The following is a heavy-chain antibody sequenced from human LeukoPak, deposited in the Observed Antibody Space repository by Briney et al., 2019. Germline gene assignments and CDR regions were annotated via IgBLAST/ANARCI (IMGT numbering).Heavy chain of an antibody. J-gene: IGHJ4*02. CDR1: GYTFTGYY. V-gene: IGHV1-2*02. D-gene: IGHD3-9*01. Sequence: VASVKVSCKASGYTFTGYYMHWVRQAPGQGLEWMGWINPNSGGTNYAQKFQGRVTMTRDTSISTAYMELSRLRSDDTAVHYCARSDYDILTGYKGMYYWGQGTLVTVSS. CDR3: ARSDYDILTGYKGMYY. CDR2: INPNSGGT.